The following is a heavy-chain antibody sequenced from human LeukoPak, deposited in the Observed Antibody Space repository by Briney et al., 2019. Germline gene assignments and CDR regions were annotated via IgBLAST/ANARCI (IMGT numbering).Heavy chain of an antibody. D-gene: IGHD6-13*01. V-gene: IGHV3-53*01. J-gene: IGHJ4*02. CDR2: IYSGGST. CDR3: AKSWSSSWYGYYFDY. CDR1: GFTVSSNY. Sequence: GGSLRLSCAASGFTVSSNYMSWVRQAPGKGLEWVSVIYSGGSTYYADSVKGRFTISRDNSKNTLYLQMNSLRAEDTAVYYCAKSWSSSWYGYYFDYWGQGTLVTVSS.